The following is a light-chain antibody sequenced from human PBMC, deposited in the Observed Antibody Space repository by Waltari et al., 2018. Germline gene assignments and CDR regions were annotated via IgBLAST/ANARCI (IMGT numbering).Light chain of an antibody. Sequence: DIVMTQSPDSLAVSLGERDTTNCKSSQSVLYSSNDKNYLAWYQQKPGQPPKLLIYWASTRQSRVPDRFSGSGSGTDFTLTISSLQAEDVAVYYCQQYYSKRTFGQGTKVEI. CDR3: QQYYSKRT. J-gene: IGKJ1*01. CDR1: QSVLYSSNDKNY. V-gene: IGKV4-1*01. CDR2: WAS.